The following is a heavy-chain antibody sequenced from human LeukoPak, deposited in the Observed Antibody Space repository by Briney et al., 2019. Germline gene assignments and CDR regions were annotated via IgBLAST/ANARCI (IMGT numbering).Heavy chain of an antibody. Sequence: GGSLRLSCAASGFTFSDYYMSWIRQAPGKGLEWVSYISSSSSYTNYADSVKGRLTISRDNAKNSLYLQMNSLRAEDTAVYYCASGVYCSGGSCYGMEDYWGQGTLVTVSS. V-gene: IGHV3-11*06. J-gene: IGHJ4*02. D-gene: IGHD2-15*01. CDR3: ASGVYCSGGSCYGMEDY. CDR2: ISSSSSYT. CDR1: GFTFSDYY.